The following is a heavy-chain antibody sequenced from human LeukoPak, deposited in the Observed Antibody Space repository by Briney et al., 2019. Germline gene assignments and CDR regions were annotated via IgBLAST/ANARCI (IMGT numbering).Heavy chain of an antibody. CDR2: IIPIFGTA. D-gene: IGHD1-26*01. J-gene: IGHJ3*02. CDR1: GGTFSSYA. Sequence: SVKVSCKASGGTFSSYAISWVRQAPGQGLEWMGGIIPIFGTANYAQKFQGRVTITADESTSTAYMELSSLRSGDTAVYYCASRIVGATPAFDIWGQGTMVTVSS. V-gene: IGHV1-69*01. CDR3: ASRIVGATPAFDI.